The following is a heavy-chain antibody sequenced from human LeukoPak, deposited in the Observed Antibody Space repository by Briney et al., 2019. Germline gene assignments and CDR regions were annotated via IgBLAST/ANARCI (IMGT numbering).Heavy chain of an antibody. J-gene: IGHJ4*02. Sequence: GGSLRLSCAASGFTFSSYWMSWVRQAPGKGLEWVANIKQDGSEKYYVDSVKGRFTISRDNAKNSLYLQMNSLRAEDTAVHYCASDSIAVAGDYWGQGTLVTVSS. CDR2: IKQDGSEK. CDR1: GFTFSSYW. D-gene: IGHD6-19*01. CDR3: ASDSIAVAGDY. V-gene: IGHV3-7*03.